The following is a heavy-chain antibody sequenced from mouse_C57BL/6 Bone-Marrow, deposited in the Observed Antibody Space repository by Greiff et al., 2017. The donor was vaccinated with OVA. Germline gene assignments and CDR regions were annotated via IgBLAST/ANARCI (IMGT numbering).Heavy chain of an antibody. CDR2: IRSKSNNYAT. V-gene: IGHV10-1*01. Sequence: EVQLVESGGGLVQPKGSLKLSCAASGFSFNTYAMNWVRQAPGKGLEWVARIRSKSNNYATYYAVAVKDRFTISRDDSGSMLYLQMNNLKTEDTAMYYCVGLAGYDYEKFAYWGQGTLVTVSA. J-gene: IGHJ3*01. CDR1: GFSFNTYA. CDR3: VGLAGYDYEKFAY. D-gene: IGHD2-4*01.